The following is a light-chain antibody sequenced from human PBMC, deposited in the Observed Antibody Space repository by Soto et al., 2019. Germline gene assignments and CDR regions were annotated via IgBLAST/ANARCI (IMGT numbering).Light chain of an antibody. CDR1: SNDVGYYNY. Sequence: QSVLSQPASVSGSPGQSITISCTGTSNDVGYYNYVSWYQQHPGQAPKLMISEVTTRPSGVSDRFSGSKSGNTASLVISGLQAEDEADYYCSSYRTGSRVFGGGTKVTVL. J-gene: IGLJ2*01. V-gene: IGLV2-14*01. CDR3: SSYRTGSRV. CDR2: EVT.